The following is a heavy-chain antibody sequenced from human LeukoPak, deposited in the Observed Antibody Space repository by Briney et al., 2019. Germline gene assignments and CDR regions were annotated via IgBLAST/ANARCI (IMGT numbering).Heavy chain of an antibody. V-gene: IGHV3-23*01. CDR2: ISGSGGST. Sequence: PGGSLRLPCAASGFTCSSYRMSGVRQAPVKGVEWVSAISGSGGSTYYADSVKGRFTISRDNSKNTLYLQMNSLRAEDTAVYYWAKGCTNGAFDYWGQGTLVTVSS. D-gene: IGHD2-8*01. CDR1: GFTCSSYR. J-gene: IGHJ4*02. CDR3: AKGCTNGAFDY.